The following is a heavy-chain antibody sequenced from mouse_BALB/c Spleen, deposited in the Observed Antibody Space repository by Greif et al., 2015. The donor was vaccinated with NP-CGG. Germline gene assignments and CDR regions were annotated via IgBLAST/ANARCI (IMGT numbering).Heavy chain of an antibody. CDR2: ISSGGSYT. J-gene: IGHJ1*01. CDR1: GFTFSSYA. CDR3: ARHDGYDWYFDV. D-gene: IGHD2-3*01. Sequence: EVMLAESGGGLVKPGGSLKLSCAASGFTFSSYAVSWVRQTPEKRLEWVATISSGGSYTYYPDSVKGRFTISRDNAKNTLYLQMSSLRSEDTAMYYCARHDGYDWYFDVWGAGATVTVSS. V-gene: IGHV5-9-1*01.